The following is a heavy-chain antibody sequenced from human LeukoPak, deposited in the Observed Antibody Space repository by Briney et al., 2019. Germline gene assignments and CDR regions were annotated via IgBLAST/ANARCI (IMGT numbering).Heavy chain of an antibody. V-gene: IGHV4-59*01. CDR1: GGSISSYY. J-gene: IGHJ1*01. CDR3: ARGGAARLHFQN. Sequence: SETLSLTCTFSGGSISSYYWSWIRQPPGKGLEWIGYIYYSGSTNYNPSLQSRVTISVDTSKNQFSLNLNSVTAADTAVYYCARGGAARLHFQNWGQGTLVTVSS. CDR2: IYYSGST. D-gene: IGHD6-6*01.